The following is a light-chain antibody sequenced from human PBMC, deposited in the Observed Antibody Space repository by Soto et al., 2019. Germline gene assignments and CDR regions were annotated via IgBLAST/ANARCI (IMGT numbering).Light chain of an antibody. CDR1: QGISNY. Sequence: DIKLTPSPSSLSASVGDRVTLTCLASQGISNYLAWYQQKPGKVPKVLIYAASTLQSGVPSRFSGSGSETDFTLTISSLQPEDVATYYCQKYNSAPQTFGQGTKVDI. CDR3: QKYNSAPQT. V-gene: IGKV1-27*01. J-gene: IGKJ1*01. CDR2: AAS.